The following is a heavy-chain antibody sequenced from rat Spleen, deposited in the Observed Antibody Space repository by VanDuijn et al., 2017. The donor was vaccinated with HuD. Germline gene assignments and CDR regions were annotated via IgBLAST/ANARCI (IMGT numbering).Heavy chain of an antibody. V-gene: IGHV5S13*01. CDR2: ISTGGGNT. D-gene: IGHD1-5*01. J-gene: IGHJ2*01. Sequence: EVQLVESGGGLVQPGRCLKLSCAASRFTVSNYGMAWVGRAPTRGLEWGASISTGGGNTYYGDSVKGRFTISRDNGKSTLYVQMNSLRSEDTATYYCGTDRAELGDYWGQGVMVTVSS. CDR3: GTDRAELGDY. CDR1: RFTVSNYG.